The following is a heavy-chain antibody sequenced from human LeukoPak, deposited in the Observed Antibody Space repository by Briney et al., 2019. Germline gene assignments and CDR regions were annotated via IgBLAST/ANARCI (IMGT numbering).Heavy chain of an antibody. J-gene: IGHJ4*02. CDR2: ISYDGSDK. Sequence: PGGSLRLSCAASGFSFSGYGMHWVRQAPGKGLEWVAVISYDGSDKKYGDSVKGRFTISRDNSKNTLYLQMNSLRAEDTAVYFCARGGNYYPDYWGQGTLVTVSS. D-gene: IGHD3-3*01. V-gene: IGHV3-30*03. CDR1: GFSFSGYG. CDR3: ARGGNYYPDY.